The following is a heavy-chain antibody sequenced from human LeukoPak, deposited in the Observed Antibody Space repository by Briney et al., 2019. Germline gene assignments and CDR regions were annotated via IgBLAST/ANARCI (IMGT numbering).Heavy chain of an antibody. J-gene: IGHJ5*02. CDR2: IMPLFGTA. D-gene: IGHD4-17*01. CDR1: GYTFTNYG. V-gene: IGHV1-69*05. Sequence: SVKVSCKXSGYTFTNYGISWVRQAPGQGLEWLGRIMPLFGTAGYAQKFQGRVTITKDESTRTVYLELTSLTSDDTAVYYCARDVHGDYGSGWFDPWGQGTLVSVSS. CDR3: ARDVHGDYGSGWFDP.